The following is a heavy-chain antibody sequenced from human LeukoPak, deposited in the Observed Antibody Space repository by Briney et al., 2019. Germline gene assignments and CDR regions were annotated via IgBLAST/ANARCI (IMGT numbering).Heavy chain of an antibody. CDR1: GFTFSSYG. D-gene: IGHD2-15*01. CDR2: IRYDGSNK. Sequence: LAGGSLRLSCAASGFTFSSYGMHWVRQAPGKGLEWVAFIRYDGSNKYYADSVKGRFTISRDNSKNTLYLQMNSLRAEDTAVYYCAKKWGGAPYSLDYWGQGTLVTVSS. CDR3: AKKWGGAPYSLDY. J-gene: IGHJ4*02. V-gene: IGHV3-30*02.